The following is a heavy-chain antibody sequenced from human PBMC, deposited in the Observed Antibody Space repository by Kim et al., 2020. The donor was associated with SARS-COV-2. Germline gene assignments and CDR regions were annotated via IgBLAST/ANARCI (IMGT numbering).Heavy chain of an antibody. Sequence: GGSLRLSCGASGFTVNNFAMSWVRQAPGKGLEWVSTVPGGGGRTFYADSVKGRFTISRDNSKNTVFLQMNSVRAEDTAVYYCAKAQPLSSGSYGFEDWGQGTLVTVPS. V-gene: IGHV3-23*01. CDR1: GFTVNNFA. D-gene: IGHD6-19*01. J-gene: IGHJ4*02. CDR2: VPGGGGRT. CDR3: AKAQPLSSGSYGFED.